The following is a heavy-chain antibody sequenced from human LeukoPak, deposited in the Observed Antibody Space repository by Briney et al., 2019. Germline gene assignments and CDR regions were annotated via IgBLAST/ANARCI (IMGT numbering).Heavy chain of an antibody. V-gene: IGHV1-18*01. D-gene: IGHD6-25*01. Sequence: ASVKVSCKASGYTFTSYGISWVRQAPGQGLEWMGWISAYNGNTNYAQKLQGRVTMTTDTSTSTAYMELRSLRSDDTAVYYCATAATYYQHHYFDYWGQGTLVTVSS. J-gene: IGHJ4*02. CDR2: ISAYNGNT. CDR3: ATAATYYQHHYFDY. CDR1: GYTFTSYG.